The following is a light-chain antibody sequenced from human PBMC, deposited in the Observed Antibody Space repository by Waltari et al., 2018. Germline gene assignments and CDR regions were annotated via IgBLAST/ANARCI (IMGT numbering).Light chain of an antibody. Sequence: EIVMTPYPATLSVSPGERVTLSCRASQNVNNKLAWYQQKPGQAPRLLIYDASTRATGIPTSFSGSGSGTEFTITISSLQSEDFAVYYCQQYSDGPLTFGGGTKVEIK. V-gene: IGKV3-15*01. CDR3: QQYSDGPLT. CDR1: QNVNNK. CDR2: DAS. J-gene: IGKJ4*01.